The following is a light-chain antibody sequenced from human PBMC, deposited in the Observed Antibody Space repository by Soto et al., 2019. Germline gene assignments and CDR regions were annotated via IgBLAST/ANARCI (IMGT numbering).Light chain of an antibody. CDR1: SSDVGGYNY. J-gene: IGLJ1*01. Sequence: QSVLTQPASVSGSPGQSITISCTGTSSDVGGYNYVSWYQQHPGKAPKLMIYEVSNRPSGVSNRFSGCKSGNTASLTISGLQAEDEADYYCSSYTSSSFYVFGTGTKVTVL. CDR3: SSYTSSSFYV. CDR2: EVS. V-gene: IGLV2-14*01.